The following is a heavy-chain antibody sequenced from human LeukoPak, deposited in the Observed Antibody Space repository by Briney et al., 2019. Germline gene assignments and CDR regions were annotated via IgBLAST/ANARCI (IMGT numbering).Heavy chain of an antibody. CDR3: ASPIAAAGLYYYGMDV. CDR2: INTNTGNP. J-gene: IGHJ6*02. CDR1: GYTFTSYA. V-gene: IGHV7-4-1*01. D-gene: IGHD6-13*01. Sequence: ASVKVSCKASGYTFTSYAMNWVRQAPGQGLEWMGWINTNTGNPTYAQGFTGRFVFSLDTSVSTAYLQIGSLKAEDTAVYYCASPIAAAGLYYYGMDVWGQGTTVTVSS.